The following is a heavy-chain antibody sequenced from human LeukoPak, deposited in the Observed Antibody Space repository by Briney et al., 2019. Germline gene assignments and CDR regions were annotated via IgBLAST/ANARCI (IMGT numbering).Heavy chain of an antibody. D-gene: IGHD3-22*01. CDR3: AGHDSSGTYFQH. CDR1: GGSIRSGDFY. CDR2: IYYSGST. V-gene: IGHV4-61*08. J-gene: IGHJ1*01. Sequence: SETLSLTCTVSGGSIRSGDFYWSWIRQPPGKGLEWIGYIYYSGSTNYNPSLKSRVTMSVDTSKNQFSLKLSSVTAADTAVYYCAGHDSSGTYFQHWGQGTLVTVSS.